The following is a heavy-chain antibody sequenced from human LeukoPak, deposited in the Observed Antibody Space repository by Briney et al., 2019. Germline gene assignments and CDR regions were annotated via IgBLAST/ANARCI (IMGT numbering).Heavy chain of an antibody. Sequence: SETLSLTCTISGDSISSYYWSWIRKPPGKGLEWIGYIYYSGSTNYNPSLKSRVSMSVDTSKNQFSLKLFSVTAADTAVYYCARDLGGYNYGYSFDYWGQGTLVTVSS. V-gene: IGHV4-59*12. CDR2: IYYSGST. CDR3: ARDLGGYNYGYSFDY. J-gene: IGHJ4*02. CDR1: GDSISSYY. D-gene: IGHD5-18*01.